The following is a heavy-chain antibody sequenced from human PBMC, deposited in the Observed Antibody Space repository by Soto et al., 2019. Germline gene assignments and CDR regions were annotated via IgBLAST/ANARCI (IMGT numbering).Heavy chain of an antibody. J-gene: IGHJ4*02. Sequence: MHWVRQAPGKGLEWMGGFDPEDGETIYAQKFQGRVTMTEDTSTDTAYMELSSLRSEDTAVYYCATYRRYFDPYFDYWGQGTLVTVSS. V-gene: IGHV1-24*01. D-gene: IGHD3-9*01. CDR3: ATYRRYFDPYFDY. CDR2: FDPEDGET.